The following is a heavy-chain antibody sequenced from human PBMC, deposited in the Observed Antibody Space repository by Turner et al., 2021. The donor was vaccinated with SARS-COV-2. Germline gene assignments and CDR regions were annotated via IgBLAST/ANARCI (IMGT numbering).Heavy chain of an antibody. CDR2: MNPNSGNT. D-gene: IGHD5-12*01. J-gene: IGHJ6*02. CDR3: ARAQGWLRPGSRGMDV. Sequence: VQLVQSGAEVKKPGAAVKVSCKASGYTFTTYDINWVRQATGQGLEWMGWMNPNSGNTGYAQKFQGRVTMTMNTSISTAYMELSSLRSEDTAVYYCARAQGWLRPGSRGMDVWGQGTTVTVSS. V-gene: IGHV1-8*01. CDR1: GYTFTTYD.